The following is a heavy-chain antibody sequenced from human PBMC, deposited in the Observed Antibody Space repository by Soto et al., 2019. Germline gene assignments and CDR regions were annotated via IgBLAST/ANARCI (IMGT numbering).Heavy chain of an antibody. Sequence: PGGSLRLSCAASGFTFSSYAMSWVRQAPGKGLEWVSAISGSGGSTYYADSVKGRFTISRDNSKNTLYLQMNSLRAEDTAVYYCAKDVFWDDYSNYGGPGWGQGTLVTVSS. CDR1: GFTFSSYA. CDR3: AKDVFWDDYSNYGGPG. D-gene: IGHD4-4*01. J-gene: IGHJ4*02. V-gene: IGHV3-23*01. CDR2: ISGSGGST.